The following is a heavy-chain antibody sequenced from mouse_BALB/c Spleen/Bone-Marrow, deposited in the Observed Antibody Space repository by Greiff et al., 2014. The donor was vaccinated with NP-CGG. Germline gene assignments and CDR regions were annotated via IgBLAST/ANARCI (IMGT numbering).Heavy chain of an antibody. V-gene: IGHV5-17*02. J-gene: IGHJ3*01. CDR1: GFTFSSFG. CDR2: ISSGSSTI. CDR3: ARGGNYAWFAY. D-gene: IGHD2-1*01. Sequence: EVQGVESGGGLVQPGGSRKLSCAASGFTFSSFGMHWVRQAPEKGQEWVAYISSGSSTIYYADTVKGRFTISRDNPKNTLFLQMTSLRSEDTAMYYCARGGNYAWFAYWGQGTLVTVSA.